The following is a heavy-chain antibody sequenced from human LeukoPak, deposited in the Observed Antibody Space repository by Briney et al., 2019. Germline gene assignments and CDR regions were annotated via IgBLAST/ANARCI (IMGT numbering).Heavy chain of an antibody. CDR1: GFTFDDYA. J-gene: IGHJ5*02. CDR3: AKDVRKYYDLWSGYYDWFDP. V-gene: IGHV3-43*02. D-gene: IGHD3-3*01. CDR2: ISGDGGST. Sequence: GGSLRLSCAASGFTFDDYAMQWVRQAPGKGLEWVSLISGDGGSTYYADSVKGRFTISRDNSKNSLYLQMNSLRTEDSALYYCAKDVRKYYDLWSGYYDWFDPWGQGTLVTVSS.